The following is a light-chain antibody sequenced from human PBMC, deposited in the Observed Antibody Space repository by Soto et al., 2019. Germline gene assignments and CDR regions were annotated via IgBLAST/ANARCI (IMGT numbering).Light chain of an antibody. CDR1: SGHSSYA. Sequence: QLVLTQSPSASASQGASVKLTCTLSSGHSSYAIAWHQQQPEKGPRYWMKLNSDGSHSKGDGIPDRFSGSSSGAERYLTISSLQSEDEADYYCQTWGTGIVVFGGGTKLTVL. CDR3: QTWGTGIVV. J-gene: IGLJ2*01. CDR2: LNSDGSH. V-gene: IGLV4-69*01.